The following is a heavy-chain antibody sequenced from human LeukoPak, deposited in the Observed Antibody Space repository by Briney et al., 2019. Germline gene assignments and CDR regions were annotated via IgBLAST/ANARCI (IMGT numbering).Heavy chain of an antibody. J-gene: IGHJ1*01. CDR1: GGSISSGSYY. CDR3: ATTSDDYSNYGLQH. Sequence: SQTLSLTCTVSGGSISSGSYYWSWIRQPAGTGLEWIVRIYTSGSTNYNPSLKSRVTISVDTSKNQFSLKLSSVTAADTAVYYCATTSDDYSNYGLQHWGQGTLVTVSS. V-gene: IGHV4-61*02. CDR2: IYTSGST. D-gene: IGHD4-11*01.